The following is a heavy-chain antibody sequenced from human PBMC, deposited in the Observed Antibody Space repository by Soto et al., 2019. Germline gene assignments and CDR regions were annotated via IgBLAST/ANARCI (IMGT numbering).Heavy chain of an antibody. CDR1: GFTVSSNY. CDR2: IYGGGST. V-gene: IGHV3-66*01. Sequence: GGSLRLSCAASGFTVSSNYMSWVRQAPGKGLEWVSVIYGGGSTYYEDSVKGRFTISRDNSKNTLYLQMNSLRAEDTAVYYCAREPVAGTGFDYWGQGTLVTVSS. J-gene: IGHJ4*02. CDR3: AREPVAGTGFDY. D-gene: IGHD6-19*01.